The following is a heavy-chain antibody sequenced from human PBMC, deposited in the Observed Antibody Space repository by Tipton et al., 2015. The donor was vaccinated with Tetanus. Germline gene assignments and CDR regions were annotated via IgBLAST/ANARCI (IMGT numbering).Heavy chain of an antibody. CDR2: IYPGDSDT. CDR1: GYSFTSYW. D-gene: IGHD2-21*02. CDR3: AASELVTRGGFRALDI. V-gene: IGHV5-51*01. Sequence: VQLVQSGAEVKKPGESLKISCKGSGYSFTSYWIGWVRQMPGKGLEWMGSIYPGDSDTKYSPSFQGQVTISADKSINTAYLQWSSLKASDTVMYYCAASELVTRGGFRALDIWGQGTMVTVSS. J-gene: IGHJ3*02.